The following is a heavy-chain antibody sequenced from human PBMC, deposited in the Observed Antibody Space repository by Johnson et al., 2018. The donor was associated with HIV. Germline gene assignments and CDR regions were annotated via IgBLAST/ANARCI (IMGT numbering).Heavy chain of an antibody. D-gene: IGHD2-21*01. V-gene: IGHV3-11*01. J-gene: IGHJ3*01. Sequence: QVQLVESGGGLVQPGGSVRLSCAASGFSFSDYYMTWIRQAPGKGLEWVSYISSSGASIYYADSVKGRFTISRDNAKNSLYLQMNSLRAEDTAVYYCASQMVVGYHALDFWGQGTVVSVPS. CDR2: ISSSGASI. CDR1: GFSFSDYY. CDR3: ASQMVVGYHALDF.